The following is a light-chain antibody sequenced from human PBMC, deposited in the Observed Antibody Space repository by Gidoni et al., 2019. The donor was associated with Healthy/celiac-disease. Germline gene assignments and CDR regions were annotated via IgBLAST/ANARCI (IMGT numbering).Light chain of an antibody. CDR3: QQLNSDPLT. J-gene: IGKJ5*01. CDR1: QGISSY. CDR2: AAS. Sequence: DNPLTQLPSFLSAAVGARVTSTCRASQGISSYLAWYQQKPGKAPKLLIYAASTLQSGVPSRFSGSGSGTEFTLTISILQPEDFATYYGQQLNSDPLTFGQGTRLEIK. V-gene: IGKV1-9*01.